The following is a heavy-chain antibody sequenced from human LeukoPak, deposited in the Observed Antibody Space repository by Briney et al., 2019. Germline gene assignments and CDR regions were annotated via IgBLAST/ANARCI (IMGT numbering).Heavy chain of an antibody. Sequence: GGSLRLSCAASGFTFSSYAMSWVRQAPGKGLEWVSAISGSGGSTYYAGSVKGRFTISRDNAKNSLYLQMSSLRAEDTAVYYCARDGSGSYPVDYWGQGTLVTVSS. J-gene: IGHJ4*02. V-gene: IGHV3-23*01. CDR3: ARDGSGSYPVDY. D-gene: IGHD3-10*01. CDR2: ISGSGGST. CDR1: GFTFSSYA.